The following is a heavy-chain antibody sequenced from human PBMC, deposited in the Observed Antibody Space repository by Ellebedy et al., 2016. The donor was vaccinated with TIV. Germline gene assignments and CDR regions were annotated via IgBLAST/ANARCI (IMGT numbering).Heavy chain of an antibody. CDR2: IYHSGST. J-gene: IGHJ4*02. D-gene: IGHD3-10*01. CDR3: ARRLSGIYPFDY. CDR1: GYSIRNGYY. V-gene: IGHV4-38-2*02. Sequence: MPSETLSLTCTVSGYSIRNGYYWGWIRQPPGKGQEWIGSIYHSGSTYYNPSLKSRVTISVATSKNKFSLNLSSVTAADTAVYYCARRLSGIYPFDYWGRGTLVTVSS.